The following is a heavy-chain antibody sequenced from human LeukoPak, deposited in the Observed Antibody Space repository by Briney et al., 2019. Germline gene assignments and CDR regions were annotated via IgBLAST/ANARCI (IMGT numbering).Heavy chain of an antibody. J-gene: IGHJ4*02. CDR3: ARVAYSYGLGLTGDHDY. Sequence: SETLSLTCTVSGGSISSSSYYWGWIRQPPGKGLEWIGSIYYSGSTYYNPSLKSRVTISVDTSKNQFSLKLSSVTAADTAVYYCARVAYSYGLGLTGDHDYWGQGTLVTVSS. D-gene: IGHD5-18*01. CDR1: GGSISSSSYY. CDR2: IYYSGST. V-gene: IGHV4-39*07.